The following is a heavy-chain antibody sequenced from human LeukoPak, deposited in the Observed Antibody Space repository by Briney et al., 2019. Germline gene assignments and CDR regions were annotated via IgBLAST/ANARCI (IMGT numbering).Heavy chain of an antibody. D-gene: IGHD6-19*01. CDR1: GFSLTASGVG. CDR3: AHRPVGVAGKFDY. Sequence: ESGPTLVKPTQTLTLTSNFFGFSLTASGVGVGWIRQPPGKALEWLALIYWDDDKRYRLSLKSRLTITKDTSKNQVVVTMTNVDPVDRATYCCAHRPVGVAGKFDYWGQGTLVSVFS. V-gene: IGHV2-5*02. CDR2: IYWDDDK. J-gene: IGHJ4*02.